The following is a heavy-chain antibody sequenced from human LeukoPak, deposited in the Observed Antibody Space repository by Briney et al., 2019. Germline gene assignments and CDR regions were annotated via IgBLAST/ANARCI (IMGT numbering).Heavy chain of an antibody. CDR2: INHSGST. Sequence: SETLSLTCAVYGGSFSGYYRSWIRQPPGKGLEWIGEINHSGSTNYNPSLKSRVTISVDTSKNQFSLKLSSVTAADTAVYYCARDDSSGSGIDYWGQGTLVTVSS. CDR3: ARDDSSGSGIDY. J-gene: IGHJ4*02. V-gene: IGHV4-34*01. CDR1: GGSFSGYY. D-gene: IGHD3-22*01.